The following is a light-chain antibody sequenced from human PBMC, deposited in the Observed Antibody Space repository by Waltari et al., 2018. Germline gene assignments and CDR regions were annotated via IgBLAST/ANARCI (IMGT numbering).Light chain of an antibody. CDR1: NSDVAPYNL. CDR2: EVL. CDR3: CSYAGSGTYV. V-gene: IGLV2-23*02. J-gene: IGLJ1*01. Sequence: QSALTQPASVSGTPGQSITIPCPGPNSDVAPYNLVSWSQHHPGEAPNLMIGEVLKRPSGVPNRFSGSKSGNTASLTISGLQAEDEADYYCCSYAGSGTYVFGTGTKVTVL.